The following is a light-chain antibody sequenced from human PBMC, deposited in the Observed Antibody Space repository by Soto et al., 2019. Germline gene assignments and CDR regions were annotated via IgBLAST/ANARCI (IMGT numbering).Light chain of an antibody. CDR2: DAT. J-gene: IGKJ1*01. Sequence: EIVLTQSPATLSLSPGERATLSCRASQSVGSYFAWFQQKPGQAPRLLIYDATNRATGIPARFNGSGSGTDFTLTISSLEPEDVAVYYCQQRRSWPRAFGQGTKVEFK. V-gene: IGKV3-11*01. CDR1: QSVGSY. CDR3: QQRRSWPRA.